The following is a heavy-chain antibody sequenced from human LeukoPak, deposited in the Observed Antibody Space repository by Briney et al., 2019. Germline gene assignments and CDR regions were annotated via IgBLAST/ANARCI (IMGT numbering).Heavy chain of an antibody. CDR3: ARENDYGDYVDY. CDR1: GGSISSYY. J-gene: IGHJ4*02. Sequence: PSETLSLTCTVSGGSISSYYYSWIRQPAGKGLEWIGRMYTSGSSNYNPSLKGRLTMSVDTSKNQFSLKLSSVTAADTAVYYCARENDYGDYVDYWGQGTLVTVSS. D-gene: IGHD4-17*01. V-gene: IGHV4-4*07. CDR2: MYTSGSS.